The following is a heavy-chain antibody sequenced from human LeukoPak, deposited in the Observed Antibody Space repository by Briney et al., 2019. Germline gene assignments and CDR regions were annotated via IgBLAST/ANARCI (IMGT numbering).Heavy chain of an antibody. V-gene: IGHV3-30-3*02. CDR3: AKDGVILAPGIYWYMDV. Sequence: GRSLRLSCAASGFTFSSYAMHWVRQAPGKGLEWVAVISYDGSNKYYADSVKGRFTISRDNSKNTLYLEMNSLRAEDTAVFYCAKDGVILAPGIYWYMDVWGRGTTVTVSS. J-gene: IGHJ6*03. D-gene: IGHD3-16*02. CDR2: ISYDGSNK. CDR1: GFTFSSYA.